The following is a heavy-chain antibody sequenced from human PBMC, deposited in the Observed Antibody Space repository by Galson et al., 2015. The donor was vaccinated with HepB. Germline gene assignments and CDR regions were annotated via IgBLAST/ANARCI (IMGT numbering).Heavy chain of an antibody. Sequence: SLRLECVDSGFNARGHGMQWARPAQREGLGWGSVGSIEGNKYTFADYVQTRFSISRANNQSTLSLQIDNLRPEDTAIYYCAKDLGPSYNVWSGYTFNVWGQGTMVIVSS. V-gene: IGHV3-30*18. J-gene: IGHJ3*01. D-gene: IGHD3-3*01. CDR2: GSIEGNKY. CDR1: GFNARGHG. CDR3: AKDLGPSYNVWSGYTFNV.